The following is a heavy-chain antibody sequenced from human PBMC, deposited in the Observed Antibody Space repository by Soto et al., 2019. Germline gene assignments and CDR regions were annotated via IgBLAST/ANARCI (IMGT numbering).Heavy chain of an antibody. CDR2: ISGSGGST. J-gene: IGHJ6*03. D-gene: IGHD2-8*01. V-gene: IGHV3-23*01. CDR1: GFTFSSYA. Sequence: PGGSLRLSCAASGFTFSSYAMSWVRQAPGKGLEWVSAISGSGGSTYYAESVKGRFTISRDNSKNKLYLQMNSLRAEDTAVYYCAKGPLIYYYYMDVWGKGTTVTVSS. CDR3: AKGPLIYYYYMDV.